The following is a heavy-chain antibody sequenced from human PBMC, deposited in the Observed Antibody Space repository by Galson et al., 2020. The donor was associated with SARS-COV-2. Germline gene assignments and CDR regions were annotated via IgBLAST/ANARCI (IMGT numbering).Heavy chain of an antibody. J-gene: IGHJ5*02. CDR1: GGSFSGYY. Sequence: SETLSLTCAVYGGSFSGYYWSWIRQPPGKGLEWIGEINHSGSTNYNPSLKSRVTISVDTSKNQFSLKLSSVTAADTAVYYCARADPFLKGSVYALWFDPWGQGTLVTVSS. CDR2: INHSGST. D-gene: IGHD2-8*01. V-gene: IGHV4-34*01. CDR3: ARADPFLKGSVYALWFDP.